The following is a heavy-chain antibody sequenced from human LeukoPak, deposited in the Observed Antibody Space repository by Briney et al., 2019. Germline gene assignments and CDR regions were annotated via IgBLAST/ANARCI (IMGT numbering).Heavy chain of an antibody. CDR2: INHSGST. D-gene: IGHD3-3*01. CDR1: GGSFSGYY. Sequence: PSETLSLTCAVYGGSFSGYYWSWIRQPPGKGLEWIGEINHSGSTNYNPSLKSRVTISAEKSKNQLSLKVKSVTAADTASYYCAALTLTGVAGRGWFDAWGQGTLVIVSS. V-gene: IGHV4-34*01. J-gene: IGHJ5*02. CDR3: AALTLTGVAGRGWFDA.